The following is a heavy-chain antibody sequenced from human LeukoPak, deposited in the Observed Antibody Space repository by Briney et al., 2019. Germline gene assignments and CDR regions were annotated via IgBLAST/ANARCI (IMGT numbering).Heavy chain of an antibody. V-gene: IGHV1-69*06. CDR1: GYTFTSYA. CDR2: IIPMFDTA. Sequence: ASVKVSCKASGYTFTSYAISWVRQAPGQGLEWMGGIIPMFDTANYAQKFQGRVTITADTSTSTAYMELSSLRSEDTAVYYCARSPITMIRGVKPYYFDYWGQGTLVTVPS. D-gene: IGHD3-10*01. J-gene: IGHJ4*02. CDR3: ARSPITMIRGVKPYYFDY.